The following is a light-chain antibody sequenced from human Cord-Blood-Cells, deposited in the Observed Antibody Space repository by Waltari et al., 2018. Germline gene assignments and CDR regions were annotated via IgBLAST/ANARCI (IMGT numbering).Light chain of an antibody. CDR3: QSYDSSNSWV. Sequence: NFMLTQPHSVSESPGKTVTISSPRSTGSIASNSVQCYQQRPGSSPTTVIYEDNQRPSGVPDRFSGSIDSSSNSASLTISGLKTEDEADYYCQSYDSSNSWVFGGGTKLTVL. CDR1: TGSIASNS. CDR2: EDN. V-gene: IGLV6-57*01. J-gene: IGLJ3*02.